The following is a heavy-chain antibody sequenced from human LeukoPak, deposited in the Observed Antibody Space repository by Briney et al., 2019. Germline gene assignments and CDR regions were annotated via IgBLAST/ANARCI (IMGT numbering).Heavy chain of an antibody. Sequence: SETLSLTCTVSGGSISSSDHYWGWIRQPPGKGLEWIGSIYYSGRVYYNPSLKSRVTTSVDTSKNQFSLKLNSLTAADTAVYYCADIFTSGGTTLDHWGQGILVTVSS. CDR3: ADIFTSGGTTLDH. CDR1: GGSISSSDHY. V-gene: IGHV4-39*07. D-gene: IGHD2-15*01. J-gene: IGHJ4*02. CDR2: IYYSGRV.